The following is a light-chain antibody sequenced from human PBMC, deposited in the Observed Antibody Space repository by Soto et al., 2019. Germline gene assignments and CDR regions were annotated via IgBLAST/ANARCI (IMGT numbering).Light chain of an antibody. CDR1: SSDVGGSNY. Sequence: QSALTQPPSASGSPGQSVTISCTGTSSDVGGSNYVSWYQQHPGKAPKLMISEVNKRPSGVPDRFSGSKSGNTASLTVSRLQAEDEADYYCSSSAGTKNMVFGGGTKLTVL. J-gene: IGLJ2*01. V-gene: IGLV2-8*01. CDR2: EVN. CDR3: SSSAGTKNMV.